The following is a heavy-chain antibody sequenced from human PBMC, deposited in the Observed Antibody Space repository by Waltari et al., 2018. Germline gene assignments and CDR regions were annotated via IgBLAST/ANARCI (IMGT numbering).Heavy chain of an antibody. Sequence: EVELVQSGGDVVQPGGSLRLSGAASGFTFSAYEMIWVRQAPGHGLEWLAYISGGSGGSTFYADSVKGRFTGSRDNAKESLYLQMNDLRIEDTAFYFCARFRTHYDTFDYWGQGTLVAVSS. CDR3: ARFRTHYDTFDY. J-gene: IGHJ4*02. CDR2: ISGGSGGST. CDR1: GFTFSAYE. V-gene: IGHV3-48*03. D-gene: IGHD3-16*01.